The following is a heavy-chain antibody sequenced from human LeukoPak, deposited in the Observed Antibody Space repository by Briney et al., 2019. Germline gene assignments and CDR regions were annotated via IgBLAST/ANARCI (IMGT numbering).Heavy chain of an antibody. D-gene: IGHD2-8*01. Sequence: GESLKISCKGSGYTFSSYWIGWVRQMPGKGLEWMGVIYPDDSDTRYSPSFQGQVTISADKSISTAYLQWSSLKASDTAMYYCARLAYCSNDVCYSNYYYSMDVWGKGTTVTVSS. J-gene: IGHJ6*03. V-gene: IGHV5-51*01. CDR1: GYTFSSYW. CDR3: ARLAYCSNDVCYSNYYYSMDV. CDR2: IYPDDSDT.